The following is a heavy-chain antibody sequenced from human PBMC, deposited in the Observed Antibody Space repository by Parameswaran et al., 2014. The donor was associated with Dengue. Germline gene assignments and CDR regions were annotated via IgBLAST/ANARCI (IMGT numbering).Heavy chain of an antibody. V-gene: IGHV4-34*01. Sequence: RWIRQPPGKGLEWIGEINHSGGTNYNPSLGSRVTISVDTSKNEVSLRLSSLTAADTAVYFCARGPTREAHDFDFWGQGTPVTVSS. CDR2: INHSGGT. D-gene: IGHD1-26*01. CDR3: ARGPTREAHDFDF. J-gene: IGHJ4*02.